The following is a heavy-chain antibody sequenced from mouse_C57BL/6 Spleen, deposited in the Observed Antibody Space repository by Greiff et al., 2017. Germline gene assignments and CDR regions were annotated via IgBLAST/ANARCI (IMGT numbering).Heavy chain of an antibody. CDR1: GYTFTSYW. V-gene: IGHV1-55*01. CDR2: IYPGSGSP. Sequence: QVQLQQPGAELVKPGASVKMSCKASGYTFTSYWITWVKQRPGQGLEWIGDIYPGSGSPNYNEKFKSKATLTVDTSSSTAYMQLSSLTSEDSAVYYCARTTVVAPSDYWGQGTTLTVSS. CDR3: ARTTVVAPSDY. J-gene: IGHJ2*01. D-gene: IGHD1-1*01.